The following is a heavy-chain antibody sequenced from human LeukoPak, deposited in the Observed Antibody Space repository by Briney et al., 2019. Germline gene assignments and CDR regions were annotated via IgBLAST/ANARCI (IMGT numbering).Heavy chain of an antibody. CDR2: IYYSGSA. V-gene: IGHV4-31*03. CDR3: ARGAMVRGVIIDGDDY. Sequence: PSETLSLTCTVSGGSISSGGYYWSWIRQHPGKGLEWIGYIYYSGSAYYNPSPKSRVTISVDTSKNQFSLKLSSVTAADTAVYYCARGAMVRGVIIDGDDYWGQGTLVTVSS. J-gene: IGHJ4*02. D-gene: IGHD3-10*01. CDR1: GGSISSGGYY.